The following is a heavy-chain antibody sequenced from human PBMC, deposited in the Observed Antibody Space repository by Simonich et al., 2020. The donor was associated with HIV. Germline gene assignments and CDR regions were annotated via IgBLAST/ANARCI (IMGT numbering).Heavy chain of an antibody. Sequence: QVQLQQWGAGLLKPSETLSLTCAVYGGSFSGYYWSWIRQPPGKGLGWIGEINHSETTNYNPSLKSRVTILIDTAKNQFSLQLTSVTAADTAVYYCVVGYCNRASCFWNYHYALDVWGQGTTVTVSS. V-gene: IGHV4-34*01. J-gene: IGHJ6*02. CDR2: INHSETT. CDR3: VVGYCNRASCFWNYHYALDV. CDR1: GGSFSGYY. D-gene: IGHD2-2*01.